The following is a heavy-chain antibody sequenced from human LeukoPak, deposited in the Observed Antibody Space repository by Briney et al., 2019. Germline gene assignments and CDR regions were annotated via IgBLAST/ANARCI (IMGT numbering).Heavy chain of an antibody. CDR3: ASSFLWFGELSTGHNWFDP. V-gene: IGHV1-46*01. J-gene: IGHJ5*02. D-gene: IGHD3-10*01. CDR2: FNPTYDIP. CDR1: GYTFSNYC. Sequence: ASVKVSCKASGYTFSNYCMHWVRQAPGQGLEWMGIFNPTYDIPIYAQKFQGRVTMTEDTSTDTAYMELSSLRSEDTAVYYCASSFLWFGELSTGHNWFDPWGQGTLVTVSS.